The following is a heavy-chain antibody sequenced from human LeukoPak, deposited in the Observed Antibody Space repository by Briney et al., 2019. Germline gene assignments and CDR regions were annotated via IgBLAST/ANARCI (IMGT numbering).Heavy chain of an antibody. CDR1: GGSFSGYY. J-gene: IGHJ6*02. CDR2: INHSGST. Sequence: SETLSLTCAVYGGSFSGYYWSWIRQPPGKGLEWIGEINHSGSTNYNPSLKCRVTTSVDTSKNQFSLKLSSVTAADTAVYYCARDKRVGATYYYYYGMDVWGQGTTVTVSS. CDR3: ARDKRVGATYYYYYGMDV. V-gene: IGHV4-34*01. D-gene: IGHD1-26*01.